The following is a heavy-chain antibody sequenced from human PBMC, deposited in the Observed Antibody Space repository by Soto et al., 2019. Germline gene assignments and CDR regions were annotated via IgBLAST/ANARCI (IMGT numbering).Heavy chain of an antibody. CDR2: IRNKANNYAT. Sequence: EVQLVQSGGGLVQPGGSLRLSCAASGFTFSDYYMDWVRRSPGKGLEWVGRIRNKANNYATEYAASLKGRVTFSIDDSENSLYLQMNSLETEDTAVYWCTREKRYYNNLTSFYFDNWGQGTLVSVSS. V-gene: IGHV3-72*01. CDR1: GFTFSDYY. J-gene: IGHJ4*02. CDR3: TREKRYYNNLTSFYFDN. D-gene: IGHD3-10*01.